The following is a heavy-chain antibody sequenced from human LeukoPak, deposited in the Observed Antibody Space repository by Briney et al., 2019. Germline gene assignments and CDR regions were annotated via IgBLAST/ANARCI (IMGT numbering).Heavy chain of an antibody. CDR2: ISSSSSYI. Sequence: GGSLRLSCEASGFPFSSYGLSWVRQAPGKGLEWVSSISSSSSYIYYADSVKGRFTISRDNAKNSLYLQMNSLRAEDTAVYYCAKGYSYGYFDYWGQGTLVTVSS. CDR1: GFPFSSYG. D-gene: IGHD5-18*01. V-gene: IGHV3-21*01. J-gene: IGHJ4*02. CDR3: AKGYSYGYFDY.